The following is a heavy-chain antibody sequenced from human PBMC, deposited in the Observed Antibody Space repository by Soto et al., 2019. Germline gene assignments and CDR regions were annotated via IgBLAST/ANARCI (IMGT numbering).Heavy chain of an antibody. J-gene: IGHJ6*02. D-gene: IGHD2-15*01. V-gene: IGHV1-18*01. Sequence: ASVKVSCKASGYTFTSYGISWVRQAPGQGLEWMGWISAYSGNTNYAQKLQGRVTMTTDTSTSTAYMELRSLRSDDTAVYYCARDISAVLGSYMDVWGQGTTVTVSS. CDR2: ISAYSGNT. CDR1: GYTFTSYG. CDR3: ARDISAVLGSYMDV.